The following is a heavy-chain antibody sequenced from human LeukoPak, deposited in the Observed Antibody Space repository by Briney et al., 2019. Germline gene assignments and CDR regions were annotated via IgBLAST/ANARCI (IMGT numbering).Heavy chain of an antibody. CDR2: VFTSGST. V-gene: IGHV4-4*07. CDR1: GDSIKSYY. CDR3: ASGELYYDSSGYYYWFDP. J-gene: IGHJ5*02. Sequence: PSETLSLTCSVSGDSIKSYYWSWIRQSAGKGLEWLGRVFTSGSTSYNPSLESRVTMSVDTSKNQLSLKLSSVTAADTAVYYCASGELYYDSSGYYYWFDPWGQGTLVIVSS. D-gene: IGHD3-22*01.